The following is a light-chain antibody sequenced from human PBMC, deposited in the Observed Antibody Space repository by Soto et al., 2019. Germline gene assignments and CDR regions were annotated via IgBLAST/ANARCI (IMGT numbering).Light chain of an antibody. V-gene: IGLV2-14*01. CDR3: NSYTSKSTGV. J-gene: IGLJ1*01. Sequence: QSALTQPASVSGSPGQAITISCTGTSSDVGGYNYVSWYQQHPGKAPKHIIYEVSNRPSGVSNRFSGSKSGKTASLTISGLQAEDEADYYCNSYTSKSTGVFGTGTKLTVL. CDR2: EVS. CDR1: SSDVGGYNY.